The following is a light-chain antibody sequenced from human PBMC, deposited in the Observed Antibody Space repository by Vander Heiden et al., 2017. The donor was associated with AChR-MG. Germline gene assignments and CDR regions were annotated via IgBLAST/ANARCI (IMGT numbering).Light chain of an antibody. Sequence: IQLPHSPATLSLSPGANANLSCRASPIVTNTCLAWYPHKPGQAPRLLIYGASSRATGIPDRFSGSGSGTDFTITISRLEHEDFAVFYCQQYGTSPLTFGGGTKVEIK. J-gene: IGKJ4*01. CDR1: PIVTNTC. CDR2: GAS. V-gene: IGKV3-20*01. CDR3: QQYGTSPLT.